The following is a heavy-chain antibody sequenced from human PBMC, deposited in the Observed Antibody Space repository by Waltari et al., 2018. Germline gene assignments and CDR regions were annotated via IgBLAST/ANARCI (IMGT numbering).Heavy chain of an antibody. CDR2: IKEDGSAQ. V-gene: IGHV3-7*01. CDR3: ARATNHAFDN. Sequence: EVQVVEPGGGLVQPGGSLRPSCAPLGLAFSSSWIRWLRQAPGQGLEWVANIKEDGSAQYYLDAVRGRFTISRDNTKNSLFLQMNSLRAEDTAVYFCARATNHAFDNWGQGTLVTVSS. J-gene: IGHJ4*02. CDR1: GLAFSSSW.